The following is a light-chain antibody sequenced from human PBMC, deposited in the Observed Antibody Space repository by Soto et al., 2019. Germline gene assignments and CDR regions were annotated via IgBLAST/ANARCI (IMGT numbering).Light chain of an antibody. Sequence: QSALTQPASVSGSPGQSIAISCTGTSSDVGAYDYVSWYQQHPGKAPKLMLNDVNHRPSGVSNRFSGSKSGNTASLTISGLQAEDEADYYCSSYTSSGSVRFGGVTKLTVL. J-gene: IGLJ2*01. CDR3: SSYTSSGSVR. CDR2: DVN. V-gene: IGLV2-14*03. CDR1: SSDVGAYDY.